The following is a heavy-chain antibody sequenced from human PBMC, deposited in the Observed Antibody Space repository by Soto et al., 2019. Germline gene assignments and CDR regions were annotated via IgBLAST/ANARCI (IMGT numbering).Heavy chain of an antibody. CDR3: TRQNCGVYDY. J-gene: IGHJ4*02. V-gene: IGHV3-72*01. D-gene: IGHD4-17*01. CDR2: TRNKADSYTT. Sequence: EVQLVESGGGLVQPGGSLRLSCAASGFTFSDHYMDWVRQAPGKGLEWVGRTRNKADSYTTEYAASVKGRFTVSRDDSNNSLFVQMNSLKIEDTAVYYCTRQNCGVYDYWGQGSLVTVSS. CDR1: GFTFSDHY.